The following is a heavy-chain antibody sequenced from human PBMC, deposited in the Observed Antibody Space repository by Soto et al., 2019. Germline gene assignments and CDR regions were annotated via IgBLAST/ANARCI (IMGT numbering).Heavy chain of an antibody. CDR3: ARGVGSCNYYSQYTWFDP. V-gene: IGHV1-18*01. D-gene: IGHD3-10*01. Sequence: QVQLVQSGAEVKKPGASVKVSCKASGYTFTNYGISWVRQAPGQGLEWMGWINTYNGNTNHAQKLQGRVTMTTDTSRSTAYMELRRMRSYDTAVYYCARGVGSCNYYSQYTWFDPWGQGTLVTVSS. CDR2: INTYNGNT. J-gene: IGHJ5*02. CDR1: GYTFTNYG.